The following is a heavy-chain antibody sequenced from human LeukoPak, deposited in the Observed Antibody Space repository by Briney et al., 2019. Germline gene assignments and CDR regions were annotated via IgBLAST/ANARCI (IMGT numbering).Heavy chain of an antibody. Sequence: SETLSLTCTVSGGSISSGGYYWSWIRQHPGKGLEWIEYIYYSGSTYYNPSLKSRVTISVDTSKNQFSLKLSSVTAADTAVYYCARGHYYGSGSYYNAFDYWGQGTLVTVSS. CDR2: IYYSGST. J-gene: IGHJ4*02. V-gene: IGHV4-31*03. D-gene: IGHD3-10*01. CDR3: ARGHYYGSGSYYNAFDY. CDR1: GGSISSGGYY.